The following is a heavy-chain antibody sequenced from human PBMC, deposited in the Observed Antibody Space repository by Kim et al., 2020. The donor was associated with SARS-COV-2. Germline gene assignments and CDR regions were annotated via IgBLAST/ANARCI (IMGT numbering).Heavy chain of an antibody. CDR3: ARYSNWYYYYGMDV. CDR2: INHSGST. V-gene: IGHV4-34*01. D-gene: IGHD4-4*01. Sequence: SETLSLTCAVYGGSFSGYYWSWIRQPPGKGLEWIGEINHSGSTNYNPSLKSRVTISVDTSKNQFSLKLSSVTAADTAVYYCARYSNWYYYYGMDVWGQGTTVTVSS. CDR1: GGSFSGYY. J-gene: IGHJ6*02.